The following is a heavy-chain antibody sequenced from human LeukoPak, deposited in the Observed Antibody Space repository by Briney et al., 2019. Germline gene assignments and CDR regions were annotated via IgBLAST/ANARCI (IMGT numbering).Heavy chain of an antibody. CDR1: GFLFSSYE. CDR2: ISTSGGTI. D-gene: IGHD4-23*01. Sequence: GGTLRLSCAASGFLFSSYEMNWVRQAPGKGLEWVSYISTSGGTIYYADSVKGRFTISRDNAKNSLYLQMNSLRAEDTAVYYCARDSYYGGTQDYWGQGTLVTVSS. J-gene: IGHJ4*02. CDR3: ARDSYYGGTQDY. V-gene: IGHV3-48*03.